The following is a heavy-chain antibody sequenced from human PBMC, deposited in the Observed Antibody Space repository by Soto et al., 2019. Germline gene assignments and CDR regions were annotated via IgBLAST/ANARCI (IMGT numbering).Heavy chain of an antibody. J-gene: IGHJ4*02. CDR2: IRGDGGYT. CDR3: GRDHYGFNSIYY. D-gene: IGHD3-3*02. CDR1: GFTFSSYW. V-gene: IGHV3-74*01. Sequence: EVQLVESGGGLVHPGGSLRLSCAASGFTFSSYWMHWVRQAPGKGLVHVSRIRGDGGYTDHAESVKGRFTISRDNAKNTLYLQMNSLRVDDTAVYYCGRDHYGFNSIYYWGQGTLVTVSS.